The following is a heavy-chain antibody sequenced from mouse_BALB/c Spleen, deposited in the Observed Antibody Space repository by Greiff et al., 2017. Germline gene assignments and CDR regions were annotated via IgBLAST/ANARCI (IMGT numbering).Heavy chain of an antibody. CDR3: ARGDYYGSSLAWFAY. Sequence: EVHLVESGGDLVKPGGSLKLSCAASGFTFSSYAMSWVRQTPEKRLEWVASISSGGSTYYPDSVKGRFTISRDNARNILYLQMSSLRSEDTAMYYCARGDYYGSSLAWFAYWGQGTLVTVSA. J-gene: IGHJ3*01. CDR2: ISSGGST. CDR1: GFTFSSYA. D-gene: IGHD1-1*01. V-gene: IGHV5-6-5*01.